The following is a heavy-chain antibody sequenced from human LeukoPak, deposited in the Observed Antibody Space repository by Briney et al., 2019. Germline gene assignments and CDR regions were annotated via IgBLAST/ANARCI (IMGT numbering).Heavy chain of an antibody. CDR2: INSDGSST. CDR1: GFTFSSYW. J-gene: IGHJ4*02. D-gene: IGHD2-2*01. CDR3: ARETDCSSTSCYAGSDY. Sequence: GGSLRLSCAASGFTFSSYWMHWFRQAPGKGLVWVSRINSDGSSTSYADSVKGRFTISRDNAKNTLYLQMNSLRAEDTAVYYCARETDCSSTSCYAGSDYWGQGTLVTVSS. V-gene: IGHV3-74*01.